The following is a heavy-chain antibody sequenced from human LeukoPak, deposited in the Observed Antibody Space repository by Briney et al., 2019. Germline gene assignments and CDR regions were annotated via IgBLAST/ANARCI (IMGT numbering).Heavy chain of an antibody. D-gene: IGHD2-15*01. CDR2: IIPIFGIA. CDR3: ASMGYCSGGSCYRFDYYGMDV. J-gene: IGHJ6*02. V-gene: IGHV1-69*04. CDR1: GGTFSSYA. Sequence: ASVKVSCKASGGTFSSYAIRWVRQAPGQGLEWMGRIIPIFGIANYAQKFQGRVTITADKSTSTAYMELSSLRSEDTAVYYCASMGYCSGGSCYRFDYYGMDVWGQGTTVTVSS.